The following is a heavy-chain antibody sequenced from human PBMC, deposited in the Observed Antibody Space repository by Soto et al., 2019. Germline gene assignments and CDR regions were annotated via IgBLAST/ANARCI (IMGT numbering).Heavy chain of an antibody. D-gene: IGHD4-17*01. V-gene: IGHV1-3*01. Sequence: QVQFVQSGAEVKKPGASVKVSCKASGYTFTSYAIHWVRQAPGQRLEWMGWINAGNGDTKYSQKFQGRVTITRDTSASTAYMELSRLRSEDTAVYYCAREGRYGDYLAYWGQGTLVTVSS. CDR3: AREGRYGDYLAY. CDR2: INAGNGDT. CDR1: GYTFTSYA. J-gene: IGHJ4*02.